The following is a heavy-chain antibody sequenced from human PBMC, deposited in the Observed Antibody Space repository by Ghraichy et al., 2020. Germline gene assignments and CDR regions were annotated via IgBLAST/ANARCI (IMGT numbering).Heavy chain of an antibody. J-gene: IGHJ4*02. CDR3: ATASYYDSSGYSDFDY. D-gene: IGHD3-22*01. V-gene: IGHV1-24*01. CDR1: GYTLTELS. CDR2: FDPEDGET. Sequence: ASVKVSCKVSGYTLTELSMHWVRQAPGKGLEWMGGFDPEDGETIYAQKFQGRVTMTEDTSTDTAYMELSSLRSEDTAVYYCATASYYDSSGYSDFDYWGQGTLVTVSS.